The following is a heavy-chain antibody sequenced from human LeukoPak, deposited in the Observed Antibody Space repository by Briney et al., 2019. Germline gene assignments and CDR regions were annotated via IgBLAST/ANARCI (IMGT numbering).Heavy chain of an antibody. CDR2: TSNDGSNK. D-gene: IGHD3-10*01. J-gene: IGHJ4*02. CDR3: AKGAGWYGPFDY. V-gene: IGHV3-30*18. CDR1: GFTFSTYG. Sequence: PGGSLRLSCAASGFTFSTYGMHWVRQAPGKGLEWVAVTSNDGSNKYYADPVKGRFTISRDNSKNTLYLQMNSLRAEDTAVYYCAKGAGWYGPFDYWGQGTLVTVSS.